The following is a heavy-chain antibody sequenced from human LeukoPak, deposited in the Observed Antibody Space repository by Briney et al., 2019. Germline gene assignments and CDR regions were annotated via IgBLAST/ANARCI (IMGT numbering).Heavy chain of an antibody. J-gene: IGHJ4*02. CDR1: GGSISSYY. D-gene: IGHD5-24*01. CDR2: IYYSGST. CDR3: ARQFRRDRVDY. Sequence: PSETLSLTCTVSGGSISSYYWSWIRQPPGKGLEWIGYIYYSGSTNYNPSLKSRVTISVDTSKNQFSLKLSSVTAADTAVYYCARQFRRDRVDYWGQGTLVTVSS. V-gene: IGHV4-59*01.